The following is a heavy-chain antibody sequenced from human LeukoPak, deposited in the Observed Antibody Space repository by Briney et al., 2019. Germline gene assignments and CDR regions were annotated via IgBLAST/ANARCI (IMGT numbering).Heavy chain of an antibody. J-gene: IGHJ4*02. CDR2: IYPGDSDT. V-gene: IGHV5-51*01. CDR3: ARRVTMVRGVTILFDY. CDR1: GYSFTSYW. D-gene: IGHD3-10*01. Sequence: GESLKISCKGSGYSFTSYWIGWVRQMPGKGLEWMGIIYPGDSDTRYSPSFQGQVTISADKSISSAYLQWSSLKASDTAMYYCARRVTMVRGVTILFDYWGQGTLVTVSS.